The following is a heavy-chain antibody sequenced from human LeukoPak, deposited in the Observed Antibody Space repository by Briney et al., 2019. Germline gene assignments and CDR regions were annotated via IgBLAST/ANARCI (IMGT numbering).Heavy chain of an antibody. CDR2: ISGSGGST. CDR1: GFTFSSYA. J-gene: IGHJ5*02. D-gene: IGHD4-17*01. CDR3: ATLYGDYLPNWFDP. V-gene: IGHV3-23*01. Sequence: GGSLRLSCAASGFTFSSYAMSWVRQAPGKGLEWVSAISGSGGSTYYADSVKGRFTIFRDNSKNTLYLQMNSLRAEDTAVYYCATLYGDYLPNWFDPWGQGTLVTVSS.